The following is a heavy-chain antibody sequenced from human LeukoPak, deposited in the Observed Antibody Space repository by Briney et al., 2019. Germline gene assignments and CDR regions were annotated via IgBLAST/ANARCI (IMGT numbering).Heavy chain of an antibody. CDR1: GGSISSRDEN. CDR2: VDYNGNT. J-gene: IGHJ4*02. Sequence: SEPLSLPCTVVGGSISSRDENWTWIRQPPGKGLEWIGNVDYNGNTYYSPSLKSRALVSVDTSKNQVSLRLTSVTAADTAVYFCARSNHFWSAFLDTWGQGTLVTVSS. V-gene: IGHV4-39*07. CDR3: ARSNHFWSAFLDT. D-gene: IGHD3-3*02.